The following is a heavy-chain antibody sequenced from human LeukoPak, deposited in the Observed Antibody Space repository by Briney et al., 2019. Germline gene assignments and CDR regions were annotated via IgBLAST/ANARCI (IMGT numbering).Heavy chain of an antibody. V-gene: IGHV4-61*02. CDR1: GGSISRGFYY. J-gene: IGHJ4*02. Sequence: SETLSLTCTVSGGSISRGFYYWSWIRQPAGKVLEWIGRIYTNGSTNYNPSLKSRVTISVDTSKNQFSLKLSSVTAADTAVYYCARDVIAVAGFDYWGQGTLVTVSS. CDR2: IYTNGST. CDR3: ARDVIAVAGFDY. D-gene: IGHD6-19*01.